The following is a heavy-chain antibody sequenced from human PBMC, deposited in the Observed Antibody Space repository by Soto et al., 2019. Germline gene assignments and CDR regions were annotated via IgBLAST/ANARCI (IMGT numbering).Heavy chain of an antibody. V-gene: IGHV3-33*01. J-gene: IGHJ4*02. CDR1: GFIFSNYG. CDR2: IWYDGSNK. Sequence: GGSLRLSCAASGFIFSNYGMHWVRRAPGKGLEWVAVIWYDGSNKYYAESVKGRFTISKDSSKNTLDLQMNSLRAEDTAVYYCARDFNSYVDYWGQATLVTVS. CDR3: ARDFNSYVDY.